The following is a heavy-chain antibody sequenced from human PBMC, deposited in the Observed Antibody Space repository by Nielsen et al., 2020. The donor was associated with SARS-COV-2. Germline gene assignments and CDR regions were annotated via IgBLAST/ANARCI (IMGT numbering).Heavy chain of an antibody. J-gene: IGHJ4*02. CDR2: IYPGDSDS. Sequence: GTLKISCKGSGYSFTSYWIGWVRQTPGKGLEWMGVIYPGDSDSTYSPSFQGQVSFSVDKSISTAYLQWTSLKASDTALYYCARHDYGSGNYFVDFWGQGTQVTVSS. V-gene: IGHV5-51*01. CDR3: ARHDYGSGNYFVDF. D-gene: IGHD3-10*01. CDR1: GYSFTSYW.